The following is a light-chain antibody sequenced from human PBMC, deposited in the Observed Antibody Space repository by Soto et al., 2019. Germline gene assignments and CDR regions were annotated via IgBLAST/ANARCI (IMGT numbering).Light chain of an antibody. CDR1: QTISSW. V-gene: IGKV1-5*03. CDR2: KAS. CDR3: QQAASFTIT. Sequence: DIQRTQSPSTLSGSVGDRVTITCRASQTISSWLAWYQKKPGKDPKLLIYKASTLKSGVPSRFSGSGSGTDFNLTINSLQPEDFATYDCQQAASFTITFGQGTRLEIK. J-gene: IGKJ5*01.